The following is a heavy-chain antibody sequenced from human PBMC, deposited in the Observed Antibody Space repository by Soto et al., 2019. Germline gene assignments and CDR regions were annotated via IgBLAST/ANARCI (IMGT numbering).Heavy chain of an antibody. V-gene: IGHV3-66*01. D-gene: IGHD6-13*01. CDR3: ARVPAAGIFDY. CDR1: GFTVSSNY. J-gene: IGHJ4*02. Sequence: EVQLVESGGGLVQPGGSLRLSCAASGFTVSSNYMSWVHQAPGKGLEWVSVIYSGGSTYYADSVKGRFTISRDNSKNTLYLQMNSLRAEDTAVYYCARVPAAGIFDYWGQGTLVTVSS. CDR2: IYSGGST.